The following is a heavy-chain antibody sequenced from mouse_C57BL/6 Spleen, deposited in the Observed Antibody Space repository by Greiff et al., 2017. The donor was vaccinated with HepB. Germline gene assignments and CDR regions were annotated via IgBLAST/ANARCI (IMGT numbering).Heavy chain of an antibody. Sequence: EVQLQQSGPELVKPGASVKISCKASGYTFTDYYMNWVKQSHGKSLEWIGDINPNNGGTSYNQKFKGKATLTVDKSSSTAYMELRSLTSEDSAVYYCAIPSDYYYGSRDYWGQGTTLTVSS. V-gene: IGHV1-26*01. D-gene: IGHD1-1*01. CDR1: GYTFTDYY. J-gene: IGHJ2*01. CDR2: INPNNGGT. CDR3: AIPSDYYYGSRDY.